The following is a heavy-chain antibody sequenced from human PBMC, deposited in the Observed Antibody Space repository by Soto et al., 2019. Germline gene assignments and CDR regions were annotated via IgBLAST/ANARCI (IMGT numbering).Heavy chain of an antibody. CDR2: IIPIFGTA. CDR1: GGTFSSYA. CDR3: ARDGYDFWSGSTHTFDY. V-gene: IGHV1-69*13. J-gene: IGHJ4*02. D-gene: IGHD3-3*01. Sequence: ASVKVSCKASGGTFSSYAISWVRQAPGQGLEWMGGIIPIFGTANYAQKFQGRVTITADESTSTAYMELSSLRSEDTAVYYCARDGYDFWSGSTHTFDYWGQGTLVTVSS.